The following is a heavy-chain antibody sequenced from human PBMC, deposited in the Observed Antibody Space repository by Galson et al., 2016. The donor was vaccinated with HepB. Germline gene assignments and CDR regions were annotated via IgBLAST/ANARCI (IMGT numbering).Heavy chain of an antibody. D-gene: IGHD7-27*01. V-gene: IGHV1-18*01. J-gene: IGHJ6*02. Sequence: SVKVSCKASGYTFTSYGISWVRQAPGQGLEWMGWISGYNGNRNYAQKIQGRVTMTTDTSTSTAYMELRSLISDDTAVDYCARDSPYWGSPWEYYGRDVWGQGTTVAVSS. CDR2: ISGYNGNR. CDR3: ARDSPYWGSPWEYYGRDV. CDR1: GYTFTSYG.